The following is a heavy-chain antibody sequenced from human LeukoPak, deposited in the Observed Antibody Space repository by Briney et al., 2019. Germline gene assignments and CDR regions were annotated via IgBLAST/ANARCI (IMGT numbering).Heavy chain of an antibody. CDR2: IDPSDSYT. V-gene: IGHV5-10-1*01. D-gene: IGHD4-23*01. CDR3: ARTDYGGNTYYYYYGMDV. J-gene: IGHJ6*02. CDR1: GYSFTSYW. Sequence: GESLKISCKGSGYSFTSYWINWVRQMPGKGLEWMGRIDPSDSYTNYSPSFQGHVTISADKSISTAYLQWSSLKASDTAMYYCARTDYGGNTYYYYYGMDVWGQGTTVTVSS.